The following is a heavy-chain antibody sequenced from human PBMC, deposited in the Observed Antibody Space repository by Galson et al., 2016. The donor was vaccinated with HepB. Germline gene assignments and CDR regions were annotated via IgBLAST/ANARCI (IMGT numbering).Heavy chain of an antibody. CDR3: AKDPIQCGGDCTRASYYFDY. Sequence: SLRLSCAASGFIFSNYWMHWVRQAPGKGLEWVSVIYSGGGTYYADSVQGRFTISRDNSKNTLYLQMNSLRAEDTAVYYCAKDPIQCGGDCTRASYYFDYWGQGLLVIVSS. CDR2: IYSGGGT. V-gene: IGHV3-53*01. CDR1: GFIFSNYW. J-gene: IGHJ4*02. D-gene: IGHD2-21*02.